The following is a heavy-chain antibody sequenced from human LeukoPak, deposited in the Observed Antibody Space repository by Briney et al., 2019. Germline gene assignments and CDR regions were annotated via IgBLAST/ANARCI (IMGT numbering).Heavy chain of an antibody. CDR2: ITSSSSTI. CDR1: GFTFNDYS. CDR3: ARARFLESYIDY. Sequence: GGSLRLSCAASGFTFNDYSMDWVRQAPGKGLEWVSYITSSSSTIYYTDSVKGRFTISRDSAKNSLYLQMISLRAEDTAVYYCARARFLESYIDYWGQGTLVTVSS. D-gene: IGHD3-3*01. J-gene: IGHJ4*02. V-gene: IGHV3-48*01.